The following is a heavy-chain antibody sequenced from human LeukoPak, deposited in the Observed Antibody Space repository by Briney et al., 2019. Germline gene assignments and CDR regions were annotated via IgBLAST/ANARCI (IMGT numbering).Heavy chain of an antibody. CDR1: GFTFSTYT. D-gene: IGHD4-17*01. Sequence: PGGSLRLSCAASGFTFSTYTMNWVRQAPGKGLEWVSSITSSSSYIYYADSVKGRFTISRDNAKNSLYLQMNSLRVEDTAVYYCARVPTVTFFDYWGQGTLVTVSS. CDR2: ITSSSSYI. J-gene: IGHJ4*02. V-gene: IGHV3-21*04. CDR3: ARVPTVTFFDY.